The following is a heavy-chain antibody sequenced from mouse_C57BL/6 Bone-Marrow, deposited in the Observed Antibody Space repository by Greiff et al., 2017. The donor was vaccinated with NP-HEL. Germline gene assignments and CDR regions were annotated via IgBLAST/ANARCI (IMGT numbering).Heavy chain of an antibody. D-gene: IGHD1-1*01. Sequence: EVQLQQSVAELVRPGASVKLSCTASGFNIKNTYMHWVKQRPEQGLEWIGRIDPANGNTKYAPKFQGKATITADTSSNTAYLQLSSLTSEDTAIYYCARRYYGSSHGYYFDYWGQGTTLTVSS. V-gene: IGHV14-3*01. J-gene: IGHJ2*01. CDR3: ARRYYGSSHGYYFDY. CDR2: IDPANGNT. CDR1: GFNIKNTY.